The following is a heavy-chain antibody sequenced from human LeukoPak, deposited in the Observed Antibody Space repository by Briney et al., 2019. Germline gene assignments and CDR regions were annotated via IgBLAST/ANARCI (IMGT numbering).Heavy chain of an antibody. CDR1: GYSISSGYY. Sequence: SETLSLTCAVSGYSISSGYYWGWIRQPPGKGLEWSGSIYHSGSTYYNPSLKSRVTISVETSKNQFSLKLSSVTAADTAVYYCARDRVTGTYSYYYYMDVWGKGTTVTVSS. CDR3: ARDRVTGTYSYYYYMDV. V-gene: IGHV4-38-2*02. CDR2: IYHSGST. D-gene: IGHD1-7*01. J-gene: IGHJ6*03.